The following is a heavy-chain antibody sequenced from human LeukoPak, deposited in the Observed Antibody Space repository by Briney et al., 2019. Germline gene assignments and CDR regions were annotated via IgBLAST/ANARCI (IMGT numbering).Heavy chain of an antibody. CDR1: GYSISSGYY. CDR2: IYHSGST. J-gene: IGHJ3*02. Sequence: SETLSLTCTVSGYSISSGYYWGWIRQPPGKGLEWIGSIYHSGSTYYNPSLKSRVTISVDTSKNQFSLKLSSVTAADTAVYYCVTTYYYGSGRLGGFDIWGQGTMVTVSS. CDR3: VTTYYYGSGRLGGFDI. D-gene: IGHD3-10*01. V-gene: IGHV4-38-2*02.